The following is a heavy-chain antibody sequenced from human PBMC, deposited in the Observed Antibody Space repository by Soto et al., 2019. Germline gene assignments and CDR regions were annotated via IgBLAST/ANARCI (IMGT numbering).Heavy chain of an antibody. CDR3: AKQAVVVAATPWFDP. Sequence: GGSLRLSCAASGFTVSSNYMSWVRQAPGKGLEWVSSISGGGDRTYYGDSMKGRFTISRDNSKNTLYLQINSLRADDTAVYYCAKQAVVVAATPWFDPWGQGTLVTVSS. CDR1: GFTVSSNY. V-gene: IGHV3-23*01. J-gene: IGHJ5*02. CDR2: ISGGGDRT. D-gene: IGHD2-15*01.